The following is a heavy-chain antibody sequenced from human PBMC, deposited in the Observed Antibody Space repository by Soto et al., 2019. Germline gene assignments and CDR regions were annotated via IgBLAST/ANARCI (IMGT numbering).Heavy chain of an antibody. D-gene: IGHD3-22*01. Sequence: QVQLQESGPGLLKPSQTLSLTCTVSGGSISSGGYYWSWIRQHPGNGLEWIGYIYYSGSTYYNPSLKSRVTISVDTSKNQFSLKLSCVTAADTAVYYCARVTHSSGYYYGSLDYWGQGTLVTVSS. J-gene: IGHJ4*02. CDR1: GGSISSGGYY. CDR3: ARVTHSSGYYYGSLDY. V-gene: IGHV4-31*03. CDR2: IYYSGST.